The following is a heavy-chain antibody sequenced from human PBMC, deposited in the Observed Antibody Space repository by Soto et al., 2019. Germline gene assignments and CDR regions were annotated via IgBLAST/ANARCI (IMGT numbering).Heavy chain of an antibody. D-gene: IGHD3-9*01. CDR2: VSASGLYI. J-gene: IGHJ6*02. CDR1: GSTISGYS. CDR3: ARDTVDWLLSGMDV. Sequence: PGGSLRLSCTASGSTISGYSINWVRQAPGKGPEWVSAVSASGLYIFYADSLKGRFTVSRDNANNSLYLQMNSLRASDTAVYYCARDTVDWLLSGMDVWGQGTTVTVSS. V-gene: IGHV3-21*06.